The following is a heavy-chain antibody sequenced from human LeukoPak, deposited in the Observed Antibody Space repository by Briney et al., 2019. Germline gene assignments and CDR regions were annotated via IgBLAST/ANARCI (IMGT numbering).Heavy chain of an antibody. V-gene: IGHV4-34*01. CDR3: ARAVVVDRLIDY. CDR2: VNHSGST. D-gene: IGHD2-15*01. J-gene: IGHJ4*02. CDR1: GGSFSGYY. Sequence: SETLSLTCAVYGGSFSGYYWSWIRQPPGKGLEWIGEVNHSGSTNYNPSLKSRVTISVDTSKNQFSLKLSSVTAADTAVYYCARAVVVDRLIDYWGQGTLVTVSS.